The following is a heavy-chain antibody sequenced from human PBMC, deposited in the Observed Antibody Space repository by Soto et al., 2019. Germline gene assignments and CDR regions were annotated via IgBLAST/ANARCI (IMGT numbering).Heavy chain of an antibody. Sequence: QITLKESGPTLVKPTQPLTLTCTFSGFSLNSRAMGGGWIRQPPGKALEWLALLFWDDDKRYSPSLKGRHTITKDTSKNKVVLTMTTMNRVHTGTYSFTHRPTSGARFGPRGQGILVSVSS. J-gene: IGHJ5*02. CDR1: GFSLNSRAMG. D-gene: IGHD2-2*01. V-gene: IGHV2-5*02. CDR2: LFWDDDK. CDR3: THRPTSGARFGP.